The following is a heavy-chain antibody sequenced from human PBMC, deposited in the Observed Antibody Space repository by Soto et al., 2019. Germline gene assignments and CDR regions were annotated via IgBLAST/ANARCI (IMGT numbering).Heavy chain of an antibody. CDR2: IYYSGST. V-gene: IGHV4-59*01. Sequence: SETLSLTCTVSGGSISSYYWSWIRQPPGKGLEWIGYIYYSGSTNYNPSLKSRVTISVDTSKNQFSLKLSSVTAADTAVYYCARGYGELYYYYYYMDVWGKGTTVTVSS. CDR1: GGSISSYY. J-gene: IGHJ6*03. D-gene: IGHD4-17*01. CDR3: ARGYGELYYYYYYMDV.